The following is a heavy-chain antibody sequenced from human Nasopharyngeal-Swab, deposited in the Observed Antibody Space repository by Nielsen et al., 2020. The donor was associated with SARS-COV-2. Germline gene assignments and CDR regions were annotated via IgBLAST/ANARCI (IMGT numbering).Heavy chain of an antibody. CDR1: GYTLTELS. CDR2: FDPEDGET. D-gene: IGHD6-19*01. CDR3: ATVYSAVYSSGWYFY. Sequence: ASVKVSCKVSGYTLTELSMHWVRQAPGKGLEWMGGFDPEDGETIYAQKFQGRVTMTEDISTDTAYMELSSLRSEDTAVYYCATVYSAVYSSGWYFYWGQGTLVTVSS. V-gene: IGHV1-24*01. J-gene: IGHJ4*02.